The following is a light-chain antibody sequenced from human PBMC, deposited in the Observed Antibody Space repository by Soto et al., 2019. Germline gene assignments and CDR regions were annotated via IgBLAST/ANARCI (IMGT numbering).Light chain of an antibody. CDR2: DNN. J-gene: IGLJ1*01. Sequence: QSVLSQPPSASGTPGQRVAISCSGSSSNIGRNTVNWYQQLPGTAPKLLIYDNNRRPSGVPDRFSGSKSGTSASLAISGLQSEDEADYYCAAWDDSLIGLNVFGTGTKVTVL. CDR1: SSNIGRNT. CDR3: AAWDDSLIGLNV. V-gene: IGLV1-44*01.